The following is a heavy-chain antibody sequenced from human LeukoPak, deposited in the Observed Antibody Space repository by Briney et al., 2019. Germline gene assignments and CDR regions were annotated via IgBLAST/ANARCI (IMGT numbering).Heavy chain of an antibody. D-gene: IGHD2-15*01. CDR2: ISYRGST. CDR1: GDSISNSGGSY. CDR3: ARISQSSGGFYY. Sequence: SQTLSLTCTVSGDSISNSGGSYWSWIRQRPGDGLEWIGFISYRGSTYYNPSLKSRVSMSVDTSRSQFSLRLTSVTDEDTAVYYCARISQSSGGFYYWGQGTLVTVSS. J-gene: IGHJ4*02. V-gene: IGHV4-31*02.